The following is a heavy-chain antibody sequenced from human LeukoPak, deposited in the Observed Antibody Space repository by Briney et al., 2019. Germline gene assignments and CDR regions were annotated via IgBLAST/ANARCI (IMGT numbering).Heavy chain of an antibody. CDR1: GFTFSSYS. V-gene: IGHV3-21*01. CDR3: ARDYYGSGSKTHYYYGMDV. Sequence: GGSLRLSCAASGFTFSSYSINWVRQAPGKGLEWVSSISSSSYIYYADSVKGRFTISRDNAKNSLYLQMNSLRAEDTAVYYCARDYYGSGSKTHYYYGMDVRGQGTTVTVSS. D-gene: IGHD3-10*01. J-gene: IGHJ6*02. CDR2: ISSSSYI.